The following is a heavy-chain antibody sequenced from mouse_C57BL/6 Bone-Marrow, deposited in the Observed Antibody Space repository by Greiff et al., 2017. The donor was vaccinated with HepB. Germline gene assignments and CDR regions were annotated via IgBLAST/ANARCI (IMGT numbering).Heavy chain of an antibody. CDR3: ARSHYYGSSYYWYFDV. V-gene: IGHV1-53*01. Sequence: QVQLQQPGTELVKPGASVTLSCKASGYTFTSYWMHWVKQRPGQGLEWIGNINPSNGGTNYNEKFKSKATLTVDKSSSTAYMQLSSLTSEDSAVYYCARSHYYGSSYYWYFDVWGTGTTVTVSS. CDR1: GYTFTSYW. CDR2: INPSNGGT. D-gene: IGHD1-1*01. J-gene: IGHJ1*03.